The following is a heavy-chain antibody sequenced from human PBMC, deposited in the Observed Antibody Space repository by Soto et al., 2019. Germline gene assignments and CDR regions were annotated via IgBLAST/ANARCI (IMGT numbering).Heavy chain of an antibody. D-gene: IGHD3-10*01. V-gene: IGHV1-18*01. CDR2: ISAYNGNT. CDR3: ARMEGYYGSGSYLPGDY. CDR1: GYTFTSYG. J-gene: IGHJ4*02. Sequence: QVQLVQSGAEVKKPGASVKVSCKASGYTFTSYGISWVRQPPGQGLEWTGWISAYNGNTNYAQKLQGRVTMTTDTSTSTGYMELRSLRSDDTAVYYCARMEGYYGSGSYLPGDYWGQGTLVTVSS.